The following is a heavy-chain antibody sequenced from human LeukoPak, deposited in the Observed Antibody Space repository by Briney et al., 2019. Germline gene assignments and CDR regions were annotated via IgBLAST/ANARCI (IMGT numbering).Heavy chain of an antibody. J-gene: IGHJ4*02. Sequence: PGGSLRLSCAASGFTFSSYAMSWVRQAPGKGLEWVSAISGSGGSTYYADSVKGRFTISRDNSKNTLYLQMNSLRAEDTAVYYCAKVRGIAAAGYYFDYWGREPWSPSPQ. CDR3: AKVRGIAAAGYYFDY. CDR2: ISGSGGST. V-gene: IGHV3-23*01. D-gene: IGHD6-13*01. CDR1: GFTFSSYA.